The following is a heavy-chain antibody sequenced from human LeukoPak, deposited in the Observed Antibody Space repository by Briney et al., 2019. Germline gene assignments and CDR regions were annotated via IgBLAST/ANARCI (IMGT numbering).Heavy chain of an antibody. J-gene: IGHJ4*02. CDR3: ARAVNDYGDHYEFDY. D-gene: IGHD4-17*01. V-gene: IGHV3-48*01. Sequence: GGTLRLSCAASGFTFSSYGMNWVRQAPGKGLEWVSYISSSSSTIYYADSVKGRFTISRDNAKNSLYLQMNSLRAEDTAVYYCARAVNDYGDHYEFDYWGQGTLVTVSS. CDR2: ISSSSSTI. CDR1: GFTFSSYG.